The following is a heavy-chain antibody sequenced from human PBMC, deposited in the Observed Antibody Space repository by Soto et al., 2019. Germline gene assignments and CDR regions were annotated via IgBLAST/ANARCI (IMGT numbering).Heavy chain of an antibody. CDR2: IGPIFGTT. Sequence: QVQLVQSGAEVKKPGSSVKVSCKVSGCTFSNYAIDWVRLAPGHGLEWMGGIGPIFGTTYYRQKFQGRATIIAEESTTTGDMEMSSMRTNATYLYHCARVSEVTGLYNYPGVDVWGPGTAVSVSS. J-gene: IGHJ6*01. D-gene: IGHD3-9*01. CDR3: ARVSEVTGLYNYPGVDV. V-gene: IGHV1-69*12. CDR1: GCTFSNYA.